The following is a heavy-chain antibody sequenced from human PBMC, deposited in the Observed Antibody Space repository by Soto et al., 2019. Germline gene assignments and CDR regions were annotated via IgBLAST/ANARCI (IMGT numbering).Heavy chain of an antibody. CDR3: ARDPNNSSSWWLDP. CDR1: GFTFSDYY. D-gene: IGHD3-22*01. J-gene: IGHJ5*02. V-gene: IGHV3-11*06. Sequence: QVQLVESGGGLVKPGGTLRLSCTGSGFTFSDYYMTWIRQAPGKGLEWVSYISYGSSYTKYADSVKGRFTISIDNAKNSLFLQMNNLRTEDTAIYYCARDPNNSSSWWLDPWGRGAVVTVSS. CDR2: ISYGSSYT.